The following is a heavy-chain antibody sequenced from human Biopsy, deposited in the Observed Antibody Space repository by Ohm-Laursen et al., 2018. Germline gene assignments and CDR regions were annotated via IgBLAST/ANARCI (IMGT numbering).Heavy chain of an antibody. CDR2: INGSGGST. J-gene: IGHJ5*02. CDR3: ARDLYDFCGGCPFDP. CDR1: GFTFSSHA. V-gene: IGHV3-23*01. Sequence: SLRLSCTASGFTFSSHAMSWVRQAPGKGLECVSVINGSGGSTYYADPVKGRFTISRDNSKNTLYPQMNSLRAKDTAMYYCARDLYDFCGGCPFDPWGQGTLVTVS. D-gene: IGHD3-3*01.